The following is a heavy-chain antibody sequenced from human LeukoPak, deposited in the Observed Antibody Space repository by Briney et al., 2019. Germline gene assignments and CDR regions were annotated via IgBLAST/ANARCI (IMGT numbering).Heavy chain of an antibody. CDR1: GFSFSSYT. D-gene: IGHD2-8*01. V-gene: IGHV3-21*01. CDR2: ITSSSTYI. Sequence: GGSLRLSCAASGFSFSSYTMTWIRQAPGKGLEWVSSITSSSTYIYYADSIKGRFTISRDNAKNSLYLQMNSLRADDTAVYYCAKVRSRQWSNDAFDIWGQGTMVTISS. J-gene: IGHJ3*02. CDR3: AKVRSRQWSNDAFDI.